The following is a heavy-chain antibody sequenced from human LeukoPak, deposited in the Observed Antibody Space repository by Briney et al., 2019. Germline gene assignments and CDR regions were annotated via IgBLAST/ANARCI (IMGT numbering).Heavy chain of an antibody. D-gene: IGHD3-10*01. V-gene: IGHV1-46*01. CDR3: ARVRFGKFGTVY. CDR1: GYTFTSYY. CDR2: INPSGGST. J-gene: IGHJ4*02. Sequence: ASAKVSCKASGYTFTSYYMRWVRQAPGQGLEWMGIINPSGGSTSYAQKFQGRVTMTRDTSTSTVYMELSSLRSEDTAVYYCARVRFGKFGTVYWGQGTLVTVSS.